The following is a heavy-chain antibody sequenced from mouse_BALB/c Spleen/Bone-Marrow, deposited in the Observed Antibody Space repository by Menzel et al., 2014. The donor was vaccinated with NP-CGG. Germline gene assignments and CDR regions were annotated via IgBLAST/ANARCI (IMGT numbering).Heavy chain of an antibody. CDR2: IWSGGST. J-gene: IGHJ4*01. CDR1: GFSLTSYG. CDR3: ARNYYGSSYYAMDY. D-gene: IGHD1-1*01. V-gene: IGHV2-2*02. Sequence: QVQLKQSGPGLVQPSQSLSITCTVSGFSLTSYGVHWVRRSPGKGLEWLGVIWSGGSTDYNAAFISRLSISKDNSKSQVFFKMNSLQANDTAIYYCARNYYGSSYYAMDYWGQGTSVTVSS.